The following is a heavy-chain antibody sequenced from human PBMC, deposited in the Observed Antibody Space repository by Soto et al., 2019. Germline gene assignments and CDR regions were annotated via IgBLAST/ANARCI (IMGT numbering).Heavy chain of an antibody. CDR1: GFTVSNAW. V-gene: IGHV3-15*07. D-gene: IGHD3-22*01. CDR3: TTLGHYYETSPLDV. CDR2: IKSKADGGTT. J-gene: IGHJ6*02. Sequence: GGSLRLSCAASGFTVSNAWMNWVRQAPGKGQEWVSHIKSKADGGTTDFAAPVKGRFTMSRDDSKNTLYLQMNSLKTEDTAVYYCTTLGHYYETSPLDVWGQGTTVTV.